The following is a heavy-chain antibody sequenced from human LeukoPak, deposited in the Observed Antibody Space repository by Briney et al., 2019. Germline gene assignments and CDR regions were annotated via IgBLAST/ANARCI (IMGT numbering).Heavy chain of an antibody. CDR2: IYYSGST. V-gene: IGHV4-30-4*01. D-gene: IGHD3-10*01. CDR3: TRGLWFGESLGWFDP. CDR1: GGSISSGDYY. J-gene: IGHJ5*02. Sequence: SETLSLTYTVSGGSISSGDYYWSWIRQPPGKGPEWIGYIYYSGSTYYNPSLKSRVTISVDTSKNQFSLKLSSVTAADTAVYYCTRGLWFGESLGWFDPWGQGTLVTVSS.